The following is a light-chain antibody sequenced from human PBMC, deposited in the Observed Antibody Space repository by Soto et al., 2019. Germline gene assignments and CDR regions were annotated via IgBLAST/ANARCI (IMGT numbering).Light chain of an antibody. Sequence: DIQMPQPPSTLSASAGDRVTITCRASQSIGDSLAWYQQKPGKAPYLLISDVSSLERGVPSRFSGSGSGTEFTLTISSMQPDDFATFYCQQYNGYSRTVGQGTKVDSK. CDR1: QSIGDS. CDR2: DVS. J-gene: IGKJ1*01. CDR3: QQYNGYSRT. V-gene: IGKV1-5*01.